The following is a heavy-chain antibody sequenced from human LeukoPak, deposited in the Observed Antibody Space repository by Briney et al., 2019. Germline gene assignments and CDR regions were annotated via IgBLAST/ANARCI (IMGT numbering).Heavy chain of an antibody. J-gene: IGHJ4*02. CDR1: GESFSAYY. D-gene: IGHD1-26*01. Sequence: PSETLCLTCAVSGESFSAYYWSWIRQPPGKGLEWVGTMYYDGSSYYNPSLKSRVTTSVDTSKNQFSLKLSSVSAADTAVYFCARRSDSGSDDGEDYFDYWGQGTLVTVSS. V-gene: IGHV4-34*01. CDR2: MYYDGSS. CDR3: ARRSDSGSDDGEDYFDY.